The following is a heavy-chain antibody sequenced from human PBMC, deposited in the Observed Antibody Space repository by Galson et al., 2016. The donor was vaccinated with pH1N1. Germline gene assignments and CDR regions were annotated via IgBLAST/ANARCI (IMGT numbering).Heavy chain of an antibody. CDR3: AKEGSKYSSTWFDS. CDR1: GFTFSHYG. J-gene: IGHJ5*01. Sequence: SLRLSCAASGFTFSHYGMQWVRQAPGKGPEWVAVIAHTGTVKYYADSVKGRFTISRDNSKNTIDLQMNRLRGDDTAVYYCAKEGSKYSSTWFDSWGQGTSVSVVS. CDR2: IAHTGTVK. D-gene: IGHD4-11*01. V-gene: IGHV3-30*18.